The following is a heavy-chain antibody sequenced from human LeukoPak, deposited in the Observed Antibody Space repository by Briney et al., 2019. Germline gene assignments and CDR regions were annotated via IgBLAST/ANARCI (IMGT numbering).Heavy chain of an antibody. Sequence: TSVKVSCKASGYTFTSYGISWVRQAPGQGLEWMGWISAYNGNTKYAQKLQGRVTMTTDTSTSTAYMELRSLRSDDTAVYYCARSNYYDENAFDIWGQGTMVTVSS. D-gene: IGHD3-3*01. CDR3: ARSNYYDENAFDI. CDR1: GYTFTSYG. V-gene: IGHV1-18*01. J-gene: IGHJ3*02. CDR2: ISAYNGNT.